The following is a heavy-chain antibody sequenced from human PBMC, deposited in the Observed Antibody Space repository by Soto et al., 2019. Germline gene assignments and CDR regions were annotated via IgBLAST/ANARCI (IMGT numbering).Heavy chain of an antibody. CDR2: ISYDGSNK. CDR3: AKGNGQWPNWFDP. CDR1: GXTFSSYG. Sequence: GSLRLSCAASGXTFSSYGMHWVRQAPGKGLEWVAVISYDGSNKYYADSVKGRFTFSRDNSKNTLYLQMNSLRAEDTAVYYCAKGNGQWPNWFDPWGQGTLVTVS. J-gene: IGHJ5*02. D-gene: IGHD6-19*01. V-gene: IGHV3-30*18.